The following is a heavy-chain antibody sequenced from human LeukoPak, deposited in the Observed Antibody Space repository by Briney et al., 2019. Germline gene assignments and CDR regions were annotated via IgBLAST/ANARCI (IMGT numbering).Heavy chain of an antibody. CDR1: GCTFTGYY. Sequence: ASVKVSCKASGCTFTGYYMHWVRQAPGQGLEWMGRINPNSGGTNYAQKFQGRVTMTRDTSISTAYMELSRLRSDDTAVYYCARGGSSSPTRPFDYWGQGTLVTVSS. V-gene: IGHV1-2*06. CDR3: ARGGSSSPTRPFDY. D-gene: IGHD6-6*01. J-gene: IGHJ4*02. CDR2: INPNSGGT.